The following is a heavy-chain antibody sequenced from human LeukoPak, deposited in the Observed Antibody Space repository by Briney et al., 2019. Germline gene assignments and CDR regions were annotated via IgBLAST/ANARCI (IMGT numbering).Heavy chain of an antibody. D-gene: IGHD3-16*01. CDR3: TGLGMGLEAWYNWFDP. CDR2: IYSGGST. V-gene: IGHV3-53*04. J-gene: IGHJ5*02. CDR1: GFTVSSNY. Sequence: PGGSLRHSCAASGFTVSSNYMSWVREAPGKGLEWVSVIYSGGSTYYADSVKGRFTISRHNSKNTLYLQMNSLRAEDTAVYYCTGLGMGLEAWYNWFDPWGQGTLVTVSS.